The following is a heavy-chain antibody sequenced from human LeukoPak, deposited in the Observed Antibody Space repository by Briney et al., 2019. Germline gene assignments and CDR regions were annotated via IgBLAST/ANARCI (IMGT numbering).Heavy chain of an antibody. V-gene: IGHV3-30-3*01. CDR3: ARGAPPDY. CDR1: GFSFSDYA. Sequence: GSLRLSCAASGFSFSDYAMYWVRQAPGKGLEWVAVISYDGSNKYYADSVKGRFTISRDNSRTFLYLQMDSLRLEDTAVYYCARGAPPDYWGQGTLVTVSS. J-gene: IGHJ4*02. CDR2: ISYDGSNK.